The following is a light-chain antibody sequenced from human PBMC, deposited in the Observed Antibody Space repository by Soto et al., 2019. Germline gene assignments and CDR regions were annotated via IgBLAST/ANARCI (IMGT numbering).Light chain of an antibody. CDR2: EGS. V-gene: IGLV2-23*01. CDR1: SSDVGNYND. Sequence: QSVLTQPASVSWSPGQSITISCTGTSSDVGNYNDVSWYQQHPGKAPKLIIYEGSKRPSGISDRFSGSKSGNTASLTISGLQAEDEADYYCCSYAGSFRYVFGSGTKVTVL. J-gene: IGLJ1*01. CDR3: CSYAGSFRYV.